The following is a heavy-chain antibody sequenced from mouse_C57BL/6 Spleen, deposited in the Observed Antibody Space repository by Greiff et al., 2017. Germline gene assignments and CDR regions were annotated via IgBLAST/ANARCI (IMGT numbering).Heavy chain of an antibody. J-gene: IGHJ3*01. CDR3: ARGVYDYDEFAY. V-gene: IGHV1-53*01. D-gene: IGHD2-4*01. Sequence: QVQLQQSGTELVKPGASVKLSCKASGYTFTSYWMHWVKQRPGQGLEWIGNINPSNGGTNYNEKFKSKATLTVDKSSSTAYMQLSSLTSEDSAVYYCARGVYDYDEFAYWGQGTLVTVSA. CDR2: INPSNGGT. CDR1: GYTFTSYW.